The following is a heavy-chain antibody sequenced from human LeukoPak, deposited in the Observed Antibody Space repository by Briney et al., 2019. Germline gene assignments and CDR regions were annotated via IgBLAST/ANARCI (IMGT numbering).Heavy chain of an antibody. Sequence: ASVKVSCKASGYSFTAYDINWVRQTTGQGLEWIGYINPNTGLTEYAQKFQGRVSLTRDTSITTAYMELNTLTSEDTAVYYCATTLRNNPPWGQGTLITVSS. J-gene: IGHJ5*02. CDR2: INPNTGLT. CDR3: ATTLRNNPP. CDR1: GYSFTAYD. D-gene: IGHD1-14*01. V-gene: IGHV1-8*01.